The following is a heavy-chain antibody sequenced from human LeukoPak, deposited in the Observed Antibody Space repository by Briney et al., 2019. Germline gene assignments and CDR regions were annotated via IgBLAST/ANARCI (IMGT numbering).Heavy chain of an antibody. CDR1: GFTLSDHA. D-gene: IGHD7-27*01. V-gene: IGHV3-23*01. CDR3: AKRHVWVDY. J-gene: IGHJ4*02. Sequence: PGGSLRLSCAASGFTLSDHAMSWVSQTPAKGLESVSSISAGGDRTHYADSVKGRFTVSRDNSKNTLYLQMNSLRTEDTAVYYCAKRHVWVDYWGQGTLVTVSS. CDR2: ISAGGDRT.